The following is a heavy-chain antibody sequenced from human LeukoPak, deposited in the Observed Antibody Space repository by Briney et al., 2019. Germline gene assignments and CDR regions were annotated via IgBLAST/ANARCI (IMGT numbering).Heavy chain of an antibody. CDR2: ISGSGGST. J-gene: IGHJ4*02. V-gene: IGHV3-23*01. Sequence: GGSLRLSCAASGFTFSSYAMGWVRQAPGKGLEWVSAISGSGGSTYNADSVKGRFTISRDNSKNTLYLQMNSLRAEDTAVYYCAKSHVRHCSGGSCRPSDYWGQGTLVTVSS. CDR1: GFTFSSYA. D-gene: IGHD2-15*01. CDR3: AKSHVRHCSGGSCRPSDY.